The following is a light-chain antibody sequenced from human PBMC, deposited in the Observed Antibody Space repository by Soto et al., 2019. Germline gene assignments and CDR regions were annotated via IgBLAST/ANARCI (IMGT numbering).Light chain of an antibody. CDR1: TRDVGSNDL. CDR2: EGT. CDR3: CSYASINTLI. J-gene: IGLJ2*01. Sequence: QSALTQPASVSGSPGQPITISCTGSTRDVGSNDLVSWYQHHPGKAPKLLIYEGTKWPSGVSDRFSGSKSGNTASLIISGLRAEDDADYYCCSYASINTLIFGGGTKLTVL. V-gene: IGLV2-23*01.